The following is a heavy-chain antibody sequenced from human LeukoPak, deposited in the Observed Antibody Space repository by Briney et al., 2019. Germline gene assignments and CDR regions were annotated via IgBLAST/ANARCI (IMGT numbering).Heavy chain of an antibody. CDR2: IIPIFGTA. D-gene: IGHD3-10*01. Sequence: SVKVSCRVSGYTLTELSMHWVRQAPGKGLEWMGGIIPIFGTANYAQKFQGRVTITADESTSTAYIELSSLRSEDTAVYYCARAPYYSGRRRYFDYLGQGTLVTVSS. J-gene: IGHJ4*02. CDR1: GYTLTELS. V-gene: IGHV1-69*13. CDR3: ARAPYYSGRRRYFDY.